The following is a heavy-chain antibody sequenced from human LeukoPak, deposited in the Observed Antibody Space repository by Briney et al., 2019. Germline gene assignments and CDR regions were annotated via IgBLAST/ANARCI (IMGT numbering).Heavy chain of an antibody. CDR1: GGTFSSYA. J-gene: IGHJ4*02. CDR2: IIPILGIA. V-gene: IGHV1-69*04. Sequence: GASVKVSCKASGGTFSSYAISWVRQAPGQGLEWMGRIIPILGIANYAQKFQGRVTITADKSTSTVYMELSSLRSEDTAVYYCAREPANYYDSSVTNFDYWGQGTLVTVSS. D-gene: IGHD3-22*01. CDR3: AREPANYYDSSVTNFDY.